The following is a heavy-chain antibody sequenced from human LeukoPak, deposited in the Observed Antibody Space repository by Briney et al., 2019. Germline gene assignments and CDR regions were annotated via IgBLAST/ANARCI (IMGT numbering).Heavy chain of an antibody. CDR3: ARAAYDSSGYLTL. V-gene: IGHV3-33*01. CDR1: GFTFSSYG. J-gene: IGHJ4*02. CDR2: IWYDGTNK. Sequence: GGSLRLSCAASGFTFSSYGMHWVRQAPGKGLEWVAVIWYDGTNKYYADSVKGRFTISSDNSKNTLFLQMNSLRAEDTAVYYCARAAYDSSGYLTLWGQGTLVTVSS. D-gene: IGHD3-22*01.